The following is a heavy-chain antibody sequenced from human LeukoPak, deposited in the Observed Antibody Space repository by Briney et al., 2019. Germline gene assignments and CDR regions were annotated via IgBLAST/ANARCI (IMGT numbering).Heavy chain of an antibody. Sequence: GGSLRLSCAASGFSFNNYAMSWVRQAPGKGLEWVSAISTTGGSTYYADSVKGRFTISRDNSKNTLSLQMDSLRVEDTGVYDCAKDWTTVVTPKGYYFDSWGQGTLVTVSS. CDR1: GFSFNNYA. CDR3: AKDWTTVVTPKGYYFDS. V-gene: IGHV3-23*01. J-gene: IGHJ4*02. D-gene: IGHD4-23*01. CDR2: ISTTGGST.